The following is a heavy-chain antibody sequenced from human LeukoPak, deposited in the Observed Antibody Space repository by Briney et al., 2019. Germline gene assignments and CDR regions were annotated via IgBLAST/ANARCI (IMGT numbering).Heavy chain of an antibody. J-gene: IGHJ4*02. Sequence: GGSLRLSCAASGFTFSASAMHWVRQASGKGLEWVGRISSKANNYATAYAASVKGRFTISRDDSKNMAYLQMNSLKTEDTAVYYCTRLWDTAMVTDYWGQGTLVTVSS. V-gene: IGHV3-73*01. CDR2: ISSKANNYAT. CDR1: GFTFSASA. CDR3: TRLWDTAMVTDY. D-gene: IGHD5-18*01.